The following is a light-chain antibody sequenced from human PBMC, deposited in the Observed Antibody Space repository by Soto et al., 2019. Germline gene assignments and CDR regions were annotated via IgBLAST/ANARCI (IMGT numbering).Light chain of an antibody. CDR1: SSNLGGNY. J-gene: IGLJ2*01. CDR2: RNN. Sequence: QLVLTQPPSASGTPGQRVTISCSGSSSNLGGNYVYWYQQVPGTAPKLLIYRNNQRPSGVPDRFSGSKSGTSASLAISGLRSEDEADYYCAAWDESLSGRIFGGGTKLTVL. CDR3: AAWDESLSGRI. V-gene: IGLV1-47*01.